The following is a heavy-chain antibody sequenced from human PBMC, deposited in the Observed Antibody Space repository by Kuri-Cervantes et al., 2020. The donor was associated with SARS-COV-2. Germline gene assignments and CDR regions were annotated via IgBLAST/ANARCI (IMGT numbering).Heavy chain of an antibody. CDR2: ISGSGGST. Sequence: GGSLRLSCAASGFTFSSYAMSWVRQAPGEGLEWVSAISGSGGSTYYADSVKGRFTISRDNSKNTLYLQMNSLRAEDTAVYYCAKDLYCSSTSCYDNWFDPWGQGTLVTVSS. D-gene: IGHD2-2*01. CDR3: AKDLYCSSTSCYDNWFDP. J-gene: IGHJ5*02. V-gene: IGHV3-23*01. CDR1: GFTFSSYA.